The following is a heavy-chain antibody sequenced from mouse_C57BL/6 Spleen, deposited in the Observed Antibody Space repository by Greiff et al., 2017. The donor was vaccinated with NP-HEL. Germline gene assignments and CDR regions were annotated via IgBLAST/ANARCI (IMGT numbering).Heavy chain of an antibody. CDR2: ISSGSSTI. J-gene: IGHJ4*01. CDR1: GFTFSDYG. V-gene: IGHV5-17*01. CDR3: ARGLYRDYAMDY. D-gene: IGHD2-14*01. Sequence: EVKLVESGGGLVKPGGSLKLSCAASGFTFSDYGMHWVRQAPEKGLEWVAYISSGSSTIYYADTVKGRFTISRDNAKNTLFLQMTSLRSEDTAMYYCARGLYRDYAMDYLGQGTSVTVSS.